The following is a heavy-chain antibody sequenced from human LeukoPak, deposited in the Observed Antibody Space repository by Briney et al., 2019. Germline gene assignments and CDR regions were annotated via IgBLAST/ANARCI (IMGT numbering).Heavy chain of an antibody. CDR1: GFTFSSYW. CDR2: IKQDGSEK. Sequence: PGGSLRLSCAAAGFTFSSYWRSWVRQAPGKGLEWVANIKQDGSEKYYVDSVKGRFTISRDNAKNSLYLQMNSLRAEDTAVYYCAKTYYASSGTPHYWGQGTLVTVSS. D-gene: IGHD3-22*01. V-gene: IGHV3-7*01. CDR3: AKTYYASSGTPHY. J-gene: IGHJ4*02.